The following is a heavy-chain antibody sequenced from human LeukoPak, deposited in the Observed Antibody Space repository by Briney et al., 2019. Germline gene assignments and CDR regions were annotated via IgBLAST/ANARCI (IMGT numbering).Heavy chain of an antibody. V-gene: IGHV1-46*01. CDR3: ARVGDGDYYDRSGYTY. D-gene: IGHD3-22*01. J-gene: IGHJ4*02. Sequence: GASVKVSCKASGYTFTNSYIHWVRQAPGQVLEWMGLINPDGGNTNYAQNFQGRVTMSRDMSTSTVYMELSGLSSEDTAVYYCARVGDGDYYDRSGYTYWGQGTLVTVSS. CDR2: INPDGGNT. CDR1: GYTFTNSY.